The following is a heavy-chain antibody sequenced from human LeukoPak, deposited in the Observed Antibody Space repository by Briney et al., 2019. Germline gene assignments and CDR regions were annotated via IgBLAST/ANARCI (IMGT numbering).Heavy chain of an antibody. D-gene: IGHD1-1*01. J-gene: IGHJ4*02. V-gene: IGHV4-39*01. CDR3: ARHAVHAGGYDTEGDYFDY. CDR1: GGSISSSSYY. CDR2: IYYSGST. Sequence: PSETLSLTCTVSGGSISSSSYYWGWIRQPPGTGLEWIGSIYYSGSTYYNPSLKSRVTISVDTSKNQFSLKLSSVTAADTAVYYCARHAVHAGGYDTEGDYFDYWGQGTLVTVSS.